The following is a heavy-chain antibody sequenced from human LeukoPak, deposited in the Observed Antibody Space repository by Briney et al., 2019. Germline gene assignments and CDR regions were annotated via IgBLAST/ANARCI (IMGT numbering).Heavy chain of an antibody. J-gene: IGHJ4*02. D-gene: IGHD3-3*01. Sequence: GSLRLSCAASGFTVSSNSMSWIRQPPGKGLEWIGYIYYTGSTDYNPSLKSRVTISIETSKTQFSLKLSSVTAADTAFYYCARGMTWSGYSYGYWGQGILVTVSA. CDR1: GFTVSSNS. CDR2: IYYTGST. V-gene: IGHV4-59*02. CDR3: ARGMTWSGYSYGY.